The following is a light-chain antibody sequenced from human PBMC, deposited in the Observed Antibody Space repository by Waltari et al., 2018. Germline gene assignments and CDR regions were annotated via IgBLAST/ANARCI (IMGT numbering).Light chain of an antibody. Sequence: QSALTQPRSVSGSPGQSVTISCTATSRNVGGYHYVSWYQQHPDKDPKLIIYDINKRPAGVPDRFSGSKSGNTASLTIAGLQAEDEADYYCCSYVCSNIYEVFGGGTKLTVL. CDR3: CSYVCSNIYEV. V-gene: IGLV2-11*01. J-gene: IGLJ3*02. CDR2: DIN. CDR1: SRNVGGYHY.